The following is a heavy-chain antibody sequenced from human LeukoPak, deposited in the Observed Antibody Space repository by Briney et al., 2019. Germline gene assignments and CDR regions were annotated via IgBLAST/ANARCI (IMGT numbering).Heavy chain of an antibody. CDR2: IYTSGST. D-gene: IGHD6-13*01. CDR3: ARELIAAAGSYFDY. J-gene: IGHJ4*02. V-gene: IGHV4-4*07. Sequence: SETLSLTCTVSGGSISSYYWSWIRQPAGKGLEWIGRIYTSGSTNYNPSLKSRVTMSVDTSKNQFSLKLSSVTAADTAVYYCARELIAAAGSYFDYWGQGTQVTVSS. CDR1: GGSISSYY.